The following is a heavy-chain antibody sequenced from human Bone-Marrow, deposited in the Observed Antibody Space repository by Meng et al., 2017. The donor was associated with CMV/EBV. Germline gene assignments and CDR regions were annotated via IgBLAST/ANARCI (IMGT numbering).Heavy chain of an antibody. CDR2: SNAGNGNT. J-gene: IGHJ4*02. D-gene: IGHD3-3*01. CDR3: ARGDPLWLRFLEWFLDY. CDR1: GYTFTSYA. Sequence: ASVKVSCKASGYTFTSYAMHWVRQAPGQRLEWMGWSNAGNGNTKYSQEFQGRVTITRDTSASTAYMELSSLRSEDTAVYYCARGDPLWLRFLEWFLDYWGQGTLVTVSS. V-gene: IGHV1-3*02.